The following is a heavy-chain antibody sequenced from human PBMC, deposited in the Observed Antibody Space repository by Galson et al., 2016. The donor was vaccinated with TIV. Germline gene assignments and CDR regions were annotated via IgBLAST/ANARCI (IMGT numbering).Heavy chain of an antibody. CDR1: GFSLSTSGVA. CDR3: AVARGGGYNFDS. J-gene: IGHJ4*02. D-gene: IGHD3-16*01. Sequence: ALVKPTQTLTLTCTFSGFSLSTSGVAVGWIRQPPGRALEWLALIYWDGDKRYSPSLKSRLTITKDTSKKQVVLTMANMDPLDTATYYCAVARGGGYNFDSWGQGTLVTVSS. V-gene: IGHV2-5*02. CDR2: IYWDGDK.